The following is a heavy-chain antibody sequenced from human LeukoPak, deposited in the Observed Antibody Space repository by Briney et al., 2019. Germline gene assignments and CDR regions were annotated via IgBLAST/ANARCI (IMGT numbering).Heavy chain of an antibody. J-gene: IGHJ4*02. Sequence: PGRSLRLSCAASGFTFSSYAMHWVRQAPGKGLEWVAVISYDGSNKYYADSVKGRFTISRGNSKNTLYLQMNSLRAEDTAVYYCARAEQWLTRDYFDYWGQGTLVTVSS. V-gene: IGHV3-30-3*01. D-gene: IGHD6-19*01. CDR2: ISYDGSNK. CDR1: GFTFSSYA. CDR3: ARAEQWLTRDYFDY.